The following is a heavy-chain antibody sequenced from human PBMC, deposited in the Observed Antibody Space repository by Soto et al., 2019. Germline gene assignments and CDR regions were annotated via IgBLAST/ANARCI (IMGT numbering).Heavy chain of an antibody. J-gene: IGHJ4*02. CDR3: AKGVDILTGYLDY. CDR1: GFTFGSYA. D-gene: IGHD3-9*01. Sequence: EVQLLESGGGLVQPGGSLRLSCAASGFTFGSYAMSWVRQAPGKGLEWVSAISASGGGTYYADSVKGRFTISRDNSKNTLYLQINSLRAEDTAVYYCAKGVDILTGYLDYWGQGTLVTVSS. V-gene: IGHV3-23*01. CDR2: ISASGGGT.